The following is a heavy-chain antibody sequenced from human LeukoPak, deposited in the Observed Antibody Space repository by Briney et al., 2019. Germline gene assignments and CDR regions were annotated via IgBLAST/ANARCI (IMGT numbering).Heavy chain of an antibody. CDR2: ISWNSGSI. CDR3: AKVHHCYDSSGSYFDY. D-gene: IGHD3-22*01. Sequence: PGGSLRLSCAASGFTFDDYAMHWVRQAPGKGLEWVSGISWNSGSIGYADSVKGRFTISRDNAKNSLYLQMNSLRAEDTALYYCAKVHHCYDSSGSYFDYWGQGTLVTVSS. V-gene: IGHV3-9*01. CDR1: GFTFDDYA. J-gene: IGHJ4*02.